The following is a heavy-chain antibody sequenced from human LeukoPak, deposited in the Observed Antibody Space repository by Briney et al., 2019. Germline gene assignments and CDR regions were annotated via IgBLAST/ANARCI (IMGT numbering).Heavy chain of an antibody. J-gene: IGHJ4*02. D-gene: IGHD6-13*01. CDR1: GFTFSSYE. Sequence: GGSLRLSCAASGFTFSSYEMNWVRQAPGKGLEWVSYISSSGSTIYYADSVKGRFTISRDNAKNSLYLQMNSLRAEDTAVYYCARGFLRYSSSWGIFDYWGQGTLVTVSS. V-gene: IGHV3-48*03. CDR2: ISSSGSTI. CDR3: ARGFLRYSSSWGIFDY.